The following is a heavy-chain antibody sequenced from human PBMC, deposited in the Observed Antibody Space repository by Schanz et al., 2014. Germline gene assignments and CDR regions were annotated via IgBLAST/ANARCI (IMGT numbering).Heavy chain of an antibody. Sequence: VQLVDSGGGLVQPGGSLRLSCAASGFTVSNSYIHWVRQAPGKGLEWVSDISDSGDSTHYADSVKGRFSISRDNGETSVYLQINSLRVEDTAVYYCARFLARYQYYGVDVWGQGTTVTVSS. CDR3: ARFLARYQYYGVDV. CDR1: GFTVSNSY. J-gene: IGHJ6*02. D-gene: IGHD3-3*01. CDR2: ISDSGDST. V-gene: IGHV3-11*05.